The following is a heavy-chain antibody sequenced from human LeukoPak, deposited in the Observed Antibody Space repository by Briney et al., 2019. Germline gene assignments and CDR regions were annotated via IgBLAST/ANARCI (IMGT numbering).Heavy chain of an antibody. Sequence: SETLSLTCTVSGGSISSSDYYWGWIRQPPGKGLEWIGIINYRGSTYYNPSRKSRVTTSVDTSKNQFSLKLSSVTAADTAMYYCARRDCSGGSCQYFDYWGQGTQVTVSS. CDR2: INYRGST. CDR1: GGSISSSDYY. D-gene: IGHD2-15*01. V-gene: IGHV4-39*01. J-gene: IGHJ4*02. CDR3: ARRDCSGGSCQYFDY.